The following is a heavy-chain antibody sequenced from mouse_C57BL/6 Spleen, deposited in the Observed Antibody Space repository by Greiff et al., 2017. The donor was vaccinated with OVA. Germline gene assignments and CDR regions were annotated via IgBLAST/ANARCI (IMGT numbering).Heavy chain of an antibody. CDR2: INPSNGGT. Sequence: VQLQQPGTELVKPGASVKLSCKASGYTFTSYWMHWVKQRPGQGLEWIGNINPSNGGTNYNEKFKSKATLTVDKSSSTAYMQLSSLTSEDSAVDYCARSGYYGSGPRWYFDDWGTGTTVTVSS. CDR3: ARSGYYGSGPRWYFDD. D-gene: IGHD1-1*01. J-gene: IGHJ1*03. V-gene: IGHV1-53*01. CDR1: GYTFTSYW.